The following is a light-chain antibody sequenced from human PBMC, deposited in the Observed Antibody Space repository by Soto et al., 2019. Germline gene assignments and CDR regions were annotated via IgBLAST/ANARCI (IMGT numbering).Light chain of an antibody. CDR3: LQSNRYPWT. CDR1: QSLSIN. V-gene: IGKV3-15*01. Sequence: EIVMTQSPATLSVSPGERATLSCRASQSLSINLAWYQQKPGQAPRVLIYGASTRATGIPARFSGSGSGTEFTLTISSLQPEDFATYYCLQSNRYPWTFGQGTKVDIK. CDR2: GAS. J-gene: IGKJ1*01.